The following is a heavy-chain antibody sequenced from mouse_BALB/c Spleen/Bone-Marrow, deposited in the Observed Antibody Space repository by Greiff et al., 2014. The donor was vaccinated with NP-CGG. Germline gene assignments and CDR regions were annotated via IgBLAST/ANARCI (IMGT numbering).Heavy chain of an antibody. V-gene: IGHV5-17*02. CDR2: ISSGSTAI. J-gene: IGHJ1*01. Sequence: EVKVEESGGGLVQPGGSRKLSCAASGFTFSSFGMHWVRQAPEKGLEWVAYISSGSTAICYADTVKGRFTISRDNPKNTPFLQMTSLRSEDTAMYYCARGGNWDDFDVWGAGTTVTVSS. D-gene: IGHD4-1*01. CDR3: ARGGNWDDFDV. CDR1: GFTFSSFG.